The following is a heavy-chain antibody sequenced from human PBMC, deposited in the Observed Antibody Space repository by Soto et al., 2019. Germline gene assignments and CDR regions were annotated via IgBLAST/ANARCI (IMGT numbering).Heavy chain of an antibody. CDR3: AREMVRGVGSDY. CDR2: ISTYNGNT. Sequence: ASVKVSCKASGYTFTSYGISWVRQAPGQGLEWMGWISTYNGNTKYAQKLQGRVTMTTDTSTSTAYMELRSLRSDDTAVFYCAREMVRGVGSDYWGQGTLVTRLL. J-gene: IGHJ4*02. V-gene: IGHV1-18*01. CDR1: GYTFTSYG. D-gene: IGHD3-10*01.